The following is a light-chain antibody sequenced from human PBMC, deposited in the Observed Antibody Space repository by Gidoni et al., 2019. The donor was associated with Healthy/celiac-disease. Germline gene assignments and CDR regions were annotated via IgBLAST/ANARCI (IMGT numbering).Light chain of an antibody. J-gene: IGLJ2*01. CDR1: SSDVGGYNY. Sequence: QSALTQPASVSVSPGQSLTISCTGTSSDVGGYNYVSWYQQHPGKATKLMIYEVSNRPSGVSNRFSGSKSGNTASLTISGLQAEDEADYYCSSYTSSSTLLFGGGTKLTVL. CDR2: EVS. V-gene: IGLV2-14*01. CDR3: SSYTSSSTLL.